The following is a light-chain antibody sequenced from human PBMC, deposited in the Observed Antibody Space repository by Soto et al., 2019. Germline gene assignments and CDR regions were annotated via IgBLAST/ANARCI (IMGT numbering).Light chain of an antibody. CDR2: DAS. Sequence: EIVLTQSPATLSLSPGERATLSCRASQSLDNYLAWYQHKPGQPPRLLIYDASTRATDIPARFSGSGSGTDLLLTIGGLEPEDLAVYYCQQRGRWPSFGGGTKVEIK. V-gene: IGKV3-11*01. CDR1: QSLDNY. CDR3: QQRGRWPS. J-gene: IGKJ4*01.